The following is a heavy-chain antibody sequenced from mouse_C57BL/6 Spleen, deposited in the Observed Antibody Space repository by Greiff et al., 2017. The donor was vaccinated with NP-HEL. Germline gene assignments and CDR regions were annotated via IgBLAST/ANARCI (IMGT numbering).Heavy chain of an antibody. CDR2: IHPGNSDT. CDR1: GYTFTSYW. V-gene: IGHV1-5*01. J-gene: IGHJ2*01. CDR3: TREDYSYFDD. Sequence: VQLQQSGTVLARPGASVKMSCKTSGYTFTSYWMHWVKQRPGQGLAWIGAIHPGNSDTSYNQKFKGKAKLTAVTSASPAYMELSSLTNEDSAVYYATREDYSYFDDWGQGPTLTASS. D-gene: IGHD2-12*01.